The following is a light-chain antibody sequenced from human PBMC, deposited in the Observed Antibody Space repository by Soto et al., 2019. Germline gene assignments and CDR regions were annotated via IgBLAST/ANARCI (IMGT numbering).Light chain of an antibody. CDR1: QAVGYN. J-gene: IGKJ2*01. Sequence: EVVMTQSPATLYVSPGERVTLSCRASQAVGYNLAWYQHKPGQAPRLLIYGASTRVTGIPTRFSGSGSGTEFTRTISSLQSVDFAIYYCQQSYTFGQGTKLEIK. CDR3: QQSYT. CDR2: GAS. V-gene: IGKV3-15*01.